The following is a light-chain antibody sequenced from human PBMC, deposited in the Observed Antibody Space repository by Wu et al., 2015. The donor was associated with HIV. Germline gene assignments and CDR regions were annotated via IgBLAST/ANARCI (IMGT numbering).Light chain of an antibody. CDR2: KAS. V-gene: IGKV1-5*03. CDR1: RDVGVF. Sequence: DIQMTQSPSTLSASIGDTVIITCRASRDVGVFLAWYHQKAGKAPRLLIYKASILQRGVSSRFIGSGSGTEFTLTITGLQSDDFGSYFCLCGGTFGQGTRV. J-gene: IGKJ2*02. CDR3: LCGGT.